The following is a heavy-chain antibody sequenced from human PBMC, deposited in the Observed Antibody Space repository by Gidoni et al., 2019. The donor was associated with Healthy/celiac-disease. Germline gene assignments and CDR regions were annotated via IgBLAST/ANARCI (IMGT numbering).Heavy chain of an antibody. CDR1: GFTVSSNY. V-gene: IGHV3-53*01. J-gene: IGHJ3*02. CDR2: IDRGGST. D-gene: IGHD3-22*01. CDR3: ARDPYYYDSSGYYSNLGAFDI. Sequence: EVQLVESGGGLLQPGGSLRLSCAASGFTVSSNYMSWVRQAPGKGLEWVSVIDRGGSTYYADSVKGRFTISRDNSKNTLYLQMNSLRAEDTAVYYCARDPYYYDSSGYYSNLGAFDIWGQGTMVTVSS.